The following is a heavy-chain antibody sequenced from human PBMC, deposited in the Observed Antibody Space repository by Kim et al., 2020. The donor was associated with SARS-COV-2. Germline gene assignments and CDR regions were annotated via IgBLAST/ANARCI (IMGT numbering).Heavy chain of an antibody. D-gene: IGHD3-16*01. CDR1: GFTVSSNY. Sequence: GGSLRLSCAASGFTVSSNYMSWVRQAPGKGLEWVSVIYSGCSTYYADSVKGRFTISRDNSKNTLYLQMNSLRAEDTAVYYCAREAGGATFVSPHYFDYWGQGTLVTVSS. V-gene: IGHV3-53*01. J-gene: IGHJ4*02. CDR2: IYSGCST. CDR3: AREAGGATFVSPHYFDY.